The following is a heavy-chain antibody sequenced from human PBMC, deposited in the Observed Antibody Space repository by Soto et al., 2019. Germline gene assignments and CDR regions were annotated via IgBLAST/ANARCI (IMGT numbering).Heavy chain of an antibody. J-gene: IGHJ6*02. V-gene: IGHV1-18*04. CDR1: GYTFTSYG. Sequence: QVQLVQSGAEVKKPGASVKVSCKASGYTFTSYGISWVRQAPGQGLEWMGWISGYNGNTNYAQKRQGRVTMTTDTSTSTAYMELRSLRSDDTAVYYCARWGYCSGGSCRYYYGLDVWGLGTTVTVSS. D-gene: IGHD2-15*01. CDR3: ARWGYCSGGSCRYYYGLDV. CDR2: ISGYNGNT.